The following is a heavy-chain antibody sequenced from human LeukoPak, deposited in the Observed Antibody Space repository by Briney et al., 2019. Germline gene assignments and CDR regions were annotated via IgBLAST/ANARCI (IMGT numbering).Heavy chain of an antibody. CDR1: GYTFTISY. V-gene: IGHV1-46*01. CDR2: INPSGGST. Sequence: GASVKASFKASGYTFTISYMHWVRHAPGQGLEWMGIINPSGGSTSYAQKFQGRVTITRDTSTSTVYMELSSLRSEDTAVYYCARDGTDYYGPGSYRPHFDYWGQGTLVTVFS. D-gene: IGHD3-10*01. J-gene: IGHJ4*02. CDR3: ARDGTDYYGPGSYRPHFDY.